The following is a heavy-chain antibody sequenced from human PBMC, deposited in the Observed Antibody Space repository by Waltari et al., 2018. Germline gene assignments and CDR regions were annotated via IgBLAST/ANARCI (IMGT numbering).Heavy chain of an antibody. D-gene: IGHD6-6*01. V-gene: IGHV4-34*01. Sequence: QVQLQQWGAGLLKPSETLSLTCAVYGGSFSGYYWSWIRQPPGKGLEWIGEINHSGSTNSNPSLKSRVTISVDTSKNQFSLKLSSVTAADTAVYYCARGRRYSSSSRFDYWGQGTLVTVSS. CDR1: GGSFSGYY. CDR2: INHSGST. CDR3: ARGRRYSSSSRFDY. J-gene: IGHJ4*02.